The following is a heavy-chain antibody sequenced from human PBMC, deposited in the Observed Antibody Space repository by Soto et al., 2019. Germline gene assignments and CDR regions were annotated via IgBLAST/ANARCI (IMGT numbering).Heavy chain of an antibody. Sequence: LQLQESGPGLVKPSETLSLTCTVSGGSFDITSSYWAWVRQPPGKGLEWIAYIYYSGSTYYNPSLKRRIPISVDTSTNQLSLRLSSVTAADTAVYYCATIPIVGTKPYYFNSWGQGTLVTVSS. CDR3: ATIPIVGTKPYYFNS. V-gene: IGHV4-39*01. D-gene: IGHD1-1*01. J-gene: IGHJ4*02. CDR1: GGSFDITSSY. CDR2: IYYSGST.